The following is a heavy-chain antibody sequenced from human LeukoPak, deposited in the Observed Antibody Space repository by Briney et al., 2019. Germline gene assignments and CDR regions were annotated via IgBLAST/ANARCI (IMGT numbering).Heavy chain of an antibody. V-gene: IGHV3-15*01. D-gene: IGHD2-21*02. CDR1: GFTFNNAW. CDR3: TTRVVTTNDY. CDR2: VKTKSEGVTT. Sequence: GGSLRLSCAASGFTFNNAWMNRVRQAPGKGLEWVGRVKTKSEGVTTDYPAPVKGRFTISRDDSKTTLYLQMNSLKTEDTAVYYCTTRVVTTNDYWGQGTLVTVSS. J-gene: IGHJ4*02.